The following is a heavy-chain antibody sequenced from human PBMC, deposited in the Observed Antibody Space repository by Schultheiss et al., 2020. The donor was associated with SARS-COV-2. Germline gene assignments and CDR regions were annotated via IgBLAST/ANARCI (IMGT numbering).Heavy chain of an antibody. CDR1: GFTFSSYG. Sequence: GGSLRLSCAASGFTFSSYGMHWVRQAPGKGLEWVAVISYDGSNKYYADSVKGRFTISRDNSKNTLYLQMNSLRAEDTAVYYCARDRYYYDSSVYYYWYFDLWGRGTLVTVSS. CDR2: ISYDGSNK. D-gene: IGHD3-22*01. V-gene: IGHV3-30*03. J-gene: IGHJ2*01. CDR3: ARDRYYYDSSVYYYWYFDL.